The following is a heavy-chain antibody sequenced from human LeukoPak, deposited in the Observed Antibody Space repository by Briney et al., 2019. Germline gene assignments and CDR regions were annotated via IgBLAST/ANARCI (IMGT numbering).Heavy chain of an antibody. CDR1: GGSISSYY. J-gene: IGHJ4*02. Sequence: SETLSLTCTVSGGSISSYYWSWIRQPPGKGLEWIGYIYYSGSTNYNPSLKSRVTISVDTSKNQFSLKLSSVTAADTAVYYCARAVYYLYYFDYWGQGTLVTVSS. CDR2: IYYSGST. CDR3: ARAVYYLYYFDY. V-gene: IGHV4-59*08. D-gene: IGHD3-10*01.